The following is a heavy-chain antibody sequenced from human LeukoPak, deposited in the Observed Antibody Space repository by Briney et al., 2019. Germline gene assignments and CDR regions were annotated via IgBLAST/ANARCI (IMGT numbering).Heavy chain of an antibody. CDR3: ASSGPSSQLLFGY. D-gene: IGHD2-2*01. CDR2: IYSGGST. CDR1: GFTVSSNY. Sequence: GGSLRLSCAASGFTVSSNYMSWVRQAPGKGLEWVSVIYSGGSTYYADSVKGRFTISRDNSKNTLYLQKNSLRAEDTAVYYCASSGPSSQLLFGYWGQGTLVTVSS. V-gene: IGHV3-66*02. J-gene: IGHJ4*02.